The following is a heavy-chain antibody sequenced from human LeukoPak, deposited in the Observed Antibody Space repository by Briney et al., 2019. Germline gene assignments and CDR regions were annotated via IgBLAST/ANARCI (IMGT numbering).Heavy chain of an antibody. V-gene: IGHV4-4*02. D-gene: IGHD6-19*01. Sequence: SETLSLTCAVSGGSISSSNWWSWVRQPPGKGLEWIGEIYHSGSTYYNPSLKSRVTISVDTSKNQFSMKLSSVTAADTAVYYCARVAPSGWFDYWGQGTLVTVSS. CDR3: ARVAPSGWFDY. CDR1: GGSISSSNW. CDR2: IYHSGST. J-gene: IGHJ4*02.